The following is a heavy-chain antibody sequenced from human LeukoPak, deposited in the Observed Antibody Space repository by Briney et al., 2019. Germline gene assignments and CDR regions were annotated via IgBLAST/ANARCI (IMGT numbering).Heavy chain of an antibody. CDR3: ARVPGPFDY. CDR2: ISYDGSNK. V-gene: IGHV3-30*03. Sequence: GGSLRLSCAASGFTFSSYGMHWVRQAPGRGLEWVAVISYDGSNKYYADSVKGRFTISRDNSKNTLYLQMNSLRAEDTAVYYCARVPGPFDYWGQGTLVTVSS. J-gene: IGHJ4*02. CDR1: GFTFSSYG.